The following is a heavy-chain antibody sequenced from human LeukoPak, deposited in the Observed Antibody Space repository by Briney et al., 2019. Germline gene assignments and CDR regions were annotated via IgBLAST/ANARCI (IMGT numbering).Heavy chain of an antibody. CDR1: GFSFSSYS. D-gene: IGHD6-6*01. J-gene: IGHJ4*02. Sequence: GGSRKLSWSASGFSFSSYSMHRVPQTPGKGLEHVSAISGDGGSTYSADSVKGRFTISRDNSKNTLYLQVSSLRPEDTAVYYCVKGDRPNGHFWGQGTLVTVSS. CDR3: VKGDRPNGHF. CDR2: ISGDGGST. V-gene: IGHV3-64D*06.